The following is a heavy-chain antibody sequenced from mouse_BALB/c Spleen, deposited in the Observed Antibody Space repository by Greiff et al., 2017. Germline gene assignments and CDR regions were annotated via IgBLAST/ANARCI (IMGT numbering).Heavy chain of an antibody. V-gene: IGHV1S22*01. D-gene: IGHD1-1*01. CDR3: TSIYYCGSLFAY. CDR1: GYTFTSYW. J-gene: IGHJ3*01. Sequence: LQQPGSELVRPGASVKLSCKASGYTFTSYWMHWVKQRPGQGLEWIGNIYPGSGSTNYDEKFKSKATLTVDTSSSTAYMQLSSLTSEDSAVYYCTSIYYCGSLFAYWGQGTLVTVSA. CDR2: IYPGSGST.